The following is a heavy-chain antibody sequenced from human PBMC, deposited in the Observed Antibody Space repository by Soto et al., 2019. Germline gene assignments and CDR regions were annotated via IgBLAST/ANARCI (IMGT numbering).Heavy chain of an antibody. D-gene: IGHD6-19*01. J-gene: IGHJ4*02. CDR2: IGSSGGTT. CDR1: GFTFSNYG. Sequence: QPGGSLRLSCAASGFTFSNYGMSWVRQAPGKGLEWVSAIGSSGGTTYYADSVKGRFTISRDNSKNTLYLQMNSLRAEDTAVYYCATVGTEAGITYWGQGTLVTVSS. V-gene: IGHV3-23*01. CDR3: ATVGTEAGITY.